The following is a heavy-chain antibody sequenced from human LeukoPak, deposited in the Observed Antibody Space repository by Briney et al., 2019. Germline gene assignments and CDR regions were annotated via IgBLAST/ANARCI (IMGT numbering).Heavy chain of an antibody. CDR1: GFCFSSYS. Sequence: GGSLRLSCAASGFCFSSYSMNWVRQAPGKGLEWVSGISGSGGSTYYADSVKGRFTISKDNSKNTLYLQMNGLRAEDTAVYYCAIATSSFSSSWYDYWGQGTLVTVSS. J-gene: IGHJ4*02. CDR2: ISGSGGST. CDR3: AIATSSFSSSWYDY. D-gene: IGHD6-13*01. V-gene: IGHV3-23*01.